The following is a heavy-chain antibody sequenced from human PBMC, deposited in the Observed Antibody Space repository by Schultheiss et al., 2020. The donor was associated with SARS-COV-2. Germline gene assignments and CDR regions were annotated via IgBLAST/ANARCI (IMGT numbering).Heavy chain of an antibody. CDR3: ARGRLSMLFDI. Sequence: GGSLRLSCAASGFTFSSYSMNWVRQAPGKGLEWVSSISSSSSYIYYADSVKGRFTISRDNAKNSLYLQMNSLRAEDTAVYYCARGRLSMLFDIWGQGTMVTVSS. CDR1: GFTFSSYS. D-gene: IGHD3-10*02. J-gene: IGHJ3*02. CDR2: ISSSSSYI. V-gene: IGHV3-21*01.